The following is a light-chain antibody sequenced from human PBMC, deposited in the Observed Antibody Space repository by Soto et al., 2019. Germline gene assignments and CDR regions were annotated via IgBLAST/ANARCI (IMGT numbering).Light chain of an antibody. J-gene: IGLJ1*01. CDR3: SSYTTSITLGV. V-gene: IGLV2-14*01. CDR2: EVS. CDR1: GSDVGAYNY. Sequence: QSALTQPASVSGSPGQSISITCTGTGSDVGAYNYVSWYQQHPGKAPKLMIYEVSHRPSGVSNRFSGSQSGNTASLTISGLQAEDEADYYCSSYTTSITLGVFGTGTKLTAL.